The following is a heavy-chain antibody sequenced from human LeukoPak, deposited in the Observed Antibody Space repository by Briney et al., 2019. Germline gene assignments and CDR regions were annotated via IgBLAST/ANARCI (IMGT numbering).Heavy chain of an antibody. CDR2: IIPYNGNT. Sequence: ASVKVSCKASGYTFTSYGISWVRQAPGQGLEWMGWIIPYNGNTNYAQKLQGRVTITTDKSTSTAYMELRSLRSDDTAVYYCARHGGVRSFDYWGQGTLVTVSS. D-gene: IGHD3-10*01. J-gene: IGHJ4*02. V-gene: IGHV1-18*01. CDR3: ARHGGVRSFDY. CDR1: GYTFTSYG.